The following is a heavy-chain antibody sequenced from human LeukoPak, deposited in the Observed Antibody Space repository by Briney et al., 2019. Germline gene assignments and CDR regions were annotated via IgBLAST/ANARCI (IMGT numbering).Heavy chain of an antibody. CDR2: IIPIFGTA. CDR1: GGTFSSYA. V-gene: IGHV1-69*06. J-gene: IGHJ4*02. Sequence: SVKVSCKASGGTFSSYAISWVRPAPGQGLEWMGRIIPIFGTANYAQNFQDRVTITADKSTSTAYMELSSLRSEDTAVYYCARTDSGSFSFDYWGQGTLVTVSS. CDR3: ARTDSGSFSFDY. D-gene: IGHD1-26*01.